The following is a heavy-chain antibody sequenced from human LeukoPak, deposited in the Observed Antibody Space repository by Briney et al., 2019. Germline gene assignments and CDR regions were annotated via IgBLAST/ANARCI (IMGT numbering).Heavy chain of an antibody. CDR1: GFTVSNNY. J-gene: IGHJ2*01. CDR3: ASQIAVAGTGHFDL. CDR2: IYSGATT. V-gene: IGHV3-66*01. D-gene: IGHD6-19*01. Sequence: PGGSLGLSCAASGFTVSNNYMSWVRQAPGKGLEWVSFIYSGATTYYADSVKGRFTISRDNSKNTLYLQMKSLRAEDTAVYHCASQIAVAGTGHFDLWGRGTLVTVSS.